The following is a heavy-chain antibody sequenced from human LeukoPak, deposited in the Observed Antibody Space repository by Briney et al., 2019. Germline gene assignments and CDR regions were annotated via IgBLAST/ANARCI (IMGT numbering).Heavy chain of an antibody. Sequence: GASVKISCKASGYTFTSYGISWVRQAPGQGLEWMGWISAYNGNTNYAQKLQGRVTMTTDTSTSTAFMELRSLRSEDTAVYYCARECSGGSCYSNQGYDYWGQGTLVTVSS. CDR1: GYTFTSYG. J-gene: IGHJ4*02. D-gene: IGHD2-15*01. CDR3: ARECSGGSCYSNQGYDY. CDR2: ISAYNGNT. V-gene: IGHV1-18*01.